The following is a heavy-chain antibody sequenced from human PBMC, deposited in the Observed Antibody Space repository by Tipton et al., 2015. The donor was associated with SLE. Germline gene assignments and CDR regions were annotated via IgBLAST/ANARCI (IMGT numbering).Heavy chain of an antibody. CDR2: MYNSGST. Sequence: TLSLTCTVSGDSINRHHWSWIRQPPGKGLEWIGYMYNSGSTKYNPSLKSRVTISVDTSKNQFSLKLYSVTAADTAVDYCARGSTSRYDYYGMDVWGQGTTVTVSS. J-gene: IGHJ6*02. CDR1: GDSINRHH. D-gene: IGHD2-2*01. V-gene: IGHV4-59*11. CDR3: ARGSTSRYDYYGMDV.